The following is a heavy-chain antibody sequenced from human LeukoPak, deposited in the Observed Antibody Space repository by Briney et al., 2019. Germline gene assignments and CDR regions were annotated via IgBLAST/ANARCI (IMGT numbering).Heavy chain of an antibody. CDR3: AKHYMGSSYNHGLDC. J-gene: IGHJ4*02. Sequence: PSETLSLTCAVSGGSISSVNYYWGWIRQPPGKGLEWIGSIYYSGTTYYNPSLKSRVTISVDTSKNQFSLKLSSVTAADTALYYCAKHYMGSSYNHGLDCWGQGTLVTVSS. V-gene: IGHV4-39*01. CDR2: IYYSGTT. CDR1: GGSISSVNYY. D-gene: IGHD3-10*01.